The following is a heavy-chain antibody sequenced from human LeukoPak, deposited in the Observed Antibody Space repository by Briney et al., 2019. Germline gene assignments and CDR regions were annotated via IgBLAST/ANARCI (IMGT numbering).Heavy chain of an antibody. V-gene: IGHV1-46*01. D-gene: IGHD2-2*01. J-gene: IGHJ6*03. CDR2: INPSGGST. Sequence: GASVKVSCKASGYTFTSYYMHWVRQAPGQGLEWMGIINPSGGSTSYAQNFQGRVTMTRDMSTSTVYMELSSLRSEDTAVYYCAVAVVPAAPSNYYYMDVWGKGTTVTVSS. CDR3: AVAVVPAAPSNYYYMDV. CDR1: GYTFTSYY.